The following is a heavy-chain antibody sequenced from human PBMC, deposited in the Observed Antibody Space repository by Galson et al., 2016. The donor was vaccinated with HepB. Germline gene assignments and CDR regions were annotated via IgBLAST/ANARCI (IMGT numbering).Heavy chain of an antibody. V-gene: IGHV3-74*01. Sequence: SLRLSCAASGSTLRTDWMHWARQSPGKGLMWVSRISPDGSSTSYADSVKGRFTIFRDNANAMLYLQMNSLRDEDTAVYYCARDVGGIRGYWGQGTLVTVSS. D-gene: IGHD3-16*01. CDR2: ISPDGSST. CDR3: ARDVGGIRGY. J-gene: IGHJ4*02. CDR1: GSTLRTDW.